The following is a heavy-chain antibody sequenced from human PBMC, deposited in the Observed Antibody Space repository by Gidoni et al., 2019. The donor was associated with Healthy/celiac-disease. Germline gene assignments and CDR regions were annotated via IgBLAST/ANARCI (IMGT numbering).Heavy chain of an antibody. V-gene: IGHV3-23*01. CDR2: ISGSSGST. CDR3: AKDPTVTTPSIDY. J-gene: IGHJ4*02. D-gene: IGHD4-17*01. Sequence: EVQLLESAGGLVQSGGSLRLSCAASGFTFSSYARSWVRQAPGRGLEWVSAISGSSGSTYYADTVKGRFTISRDNSKNTLYLQMNSLRAEDTAVYYCAKDPTVTTPSIDYWGQGTLVTVSS. CDR1: GFTFSSYA.